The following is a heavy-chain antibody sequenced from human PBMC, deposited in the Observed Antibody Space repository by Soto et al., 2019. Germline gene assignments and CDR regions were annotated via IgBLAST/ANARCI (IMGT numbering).Heavy chain of an antibody. V-gene: IGHV4-59*01. CDR1: GGSISSYY. Sequence: SETLSLTCIVSGGSISSYYWSWIRQPPGKGLEWIGYIYYSGSTNYNPSLKSRVTISVDTSKNQFSLKLSSVTAADTAVYYCAIRLPGGYGMDVWGQGTTVTVSS. CDR3: AIRLPGGYGMDV. J-gene: IGHJ6*02. CDR2: IYYSGST.